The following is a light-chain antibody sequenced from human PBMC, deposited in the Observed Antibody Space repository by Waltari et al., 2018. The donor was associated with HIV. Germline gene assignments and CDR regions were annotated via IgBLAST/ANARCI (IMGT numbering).Light chain of an antibody. CDR1: QTVNNK. CDR3: QQSFSYPLT. CDR2: DAS. Sequence: IQMTQPPSSLSVSVGDSVPITCRASQTVNNKLNWYQQKPGEAPKVVIYDASTLQSGVPSRFRGGGSWTDFTLTITSLQLDDFATYFCQQSFSYPLTFGPGTKVDI. V-gene: IGKV1-39*01. J-gene: IGKJ3*01.